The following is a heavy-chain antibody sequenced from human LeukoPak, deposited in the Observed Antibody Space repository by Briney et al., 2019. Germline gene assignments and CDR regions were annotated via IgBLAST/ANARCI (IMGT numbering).Heavy chain of an antibody. Sequence: PSETLSLTCAVYGGSFSGYYWSWIRQPPGKGPEWIGEINHSGSTNYNPSLKSRVTISVDTSKNQFSLELSSVTAADTAVYYCARGGYVDFWSGLPNYYYMDVWGKGTTVTVSS. CDR2: INHSGST. J-gene: IGHJ6*03. CDR1: GGSFSGYY. D-gene: IGHD3-3*01. V-gene: IGHV4-34*01. CDR3: ARGGYVDFWSGLPNYYYMDV.